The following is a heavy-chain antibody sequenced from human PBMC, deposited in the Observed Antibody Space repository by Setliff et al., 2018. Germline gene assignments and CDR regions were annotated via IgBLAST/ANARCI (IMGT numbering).Heavy chain of an antibody. Sequence: AGSLSLSCAASGFTFSSYWKYWVRQAPGKGPVWVSRINRDGSYTVYADSVEGRFTISRDNAKNTLYLQMNSLGAEDTAVYYCARDSYTSPDDWGQGALVTVPQ. D-gene: IGHD6-13*01. CDR1: GFTFSSYW. J-gene: IGHJ4*02. CDR2: INRDGSYT. CDR3: ARDSYTSPDD. V-gene: IGHV3-74*01.